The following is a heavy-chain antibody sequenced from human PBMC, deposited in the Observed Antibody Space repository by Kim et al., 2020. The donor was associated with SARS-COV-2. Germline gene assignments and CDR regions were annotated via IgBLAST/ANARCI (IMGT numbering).Heavy chain of an antibody. J-gene: IGHJ4*02. Sequence: GGSLRLSCAASGFTFSSYGMHWVRQAPGKGLEWVAVISYDGSNKYYADSVKGRFTISRDNSKNTLYLQMNSLRAEDTAVYYCARPGGRKKYSSGWSNSPENWGQGTLVTVSS. CDR1: GFTFSSYG. CDR3: ARPGGRKKYSSGWSNSPEN. D-gene: IGHD6-19*01. CDR2: ISYDGSNK. V-gene: IGHV3-30*03.